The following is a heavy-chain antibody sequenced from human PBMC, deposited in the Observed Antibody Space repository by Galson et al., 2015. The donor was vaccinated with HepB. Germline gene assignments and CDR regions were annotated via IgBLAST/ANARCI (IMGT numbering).Heavy chain of an antibody. J-gene: IGHJ3*02. Sequence: ALVKPTQTLTLTCTFSGFSLSASGVGVGWIRQPPGKALEWLALIYWDDDKRYSPSLKSRLTITKDTSKNQVVLTMTNMDPVDTATYYCAHRLPLFAFDIWGQGTMVTVSS. CDR2: IYWDDDK. CDR3: AHRLPLFAFDI. V-gene: IGHV2-5*02. CDR1: GFSLSASGVG.